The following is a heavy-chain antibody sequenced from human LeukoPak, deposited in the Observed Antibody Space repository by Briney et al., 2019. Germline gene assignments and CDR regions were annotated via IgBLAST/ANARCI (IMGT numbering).Heavy chain of an antibody. CDR1: GFTFSANA. CDR3: GRDPNGDYIGAFDM. CDR2: IRGGGGSE. Sequence: GGSLRLSCTASGFTFSANAMMWVRQAPGKGPEWVSAIRGGGGSEFYADPVKGRFTISRDNSKNTLFLQMNNLRPEDTAVYYCGRDPNGDYIGAFDMWGPGTMVTVSS. J-gene: IGHJ3*02. D-gene: IGHD4-17*01. V-gene: IGHV3-23*01.